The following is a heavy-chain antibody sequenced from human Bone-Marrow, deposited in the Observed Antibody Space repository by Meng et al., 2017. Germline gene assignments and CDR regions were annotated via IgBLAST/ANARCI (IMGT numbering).Heavy chain of an antibody. CDR2: INHSGST. D-gene: IGHD2-21*02. CDR3: ARVAYRWGGDCSYFDY. J-gene: IGHJ4*02. CDR1: GGSFRGYY. Sequence: QVQLQQWGAGLLKPSETLSLTCAVYGGSFRGYYWSWIRQPPGKGLEWIGEINHSGSTNYNPSLKSRVTISVDTSKNQFSLKLSSVTAADTAVYYCARVAYRWGGDCSYFDYWGQGTLVTVSS. V-gene: IGHV4-34*01.